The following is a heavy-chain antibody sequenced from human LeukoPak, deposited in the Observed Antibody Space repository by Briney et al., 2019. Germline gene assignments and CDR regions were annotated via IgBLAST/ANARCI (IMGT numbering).Heavy chain of an antibody. J-gene: IGHJ6*03. V-gene: IGHV3-20*04. CDR3: AREGITMVRGVTYYYYYMDV. CDR1: GFTFDDYG. Sequence: GGSLRLSCAASGFTFDDYGMSWVRQAPGKGLEWVSGINWNGGSTCYADSVKGRFTISRDNAKNSLYLQMNSLRAEDTALYYCAREGITMVRGVTYYYYYMDVWGKGTTVTVSS. D-gene: IGHD3-10*01. CDR2: INWNGGST.